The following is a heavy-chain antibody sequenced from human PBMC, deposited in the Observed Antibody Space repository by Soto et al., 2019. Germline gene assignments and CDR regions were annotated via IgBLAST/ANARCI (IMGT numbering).Heavy chain of an antibody. CDR3: ARDQKGLYYYYYGMDV. Sequence: ASLKVSCKASGYTFTSYGISWVRQAPGQGLEWMGWISAYNGNTNYAQKLQGRVTMTTDTSTSTAYMELRSLRSDDTAVYYCARDQKGLYYYYYGMDVWGQGTTVTVSS. CDR1: GYTFTSYG. CDR2: ISAYNGNT. V-gene: IGHV1-18*01. J-gene: IGHJ6*02.